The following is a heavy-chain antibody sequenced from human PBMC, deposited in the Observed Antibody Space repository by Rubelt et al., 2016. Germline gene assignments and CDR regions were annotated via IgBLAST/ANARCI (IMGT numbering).Heavy chain of an antibody. CDR3: ARDVVLGVAAGTGWFDP. Sequence: QVQLQESGPGLVKPSETLSLTCTVSGGSVSSGSYYWSWIRQPPGKGLEWIGYIYYSGSTNYNPSLKVGGLMLVVTSKNQFSLKVRSVTAADTAVYYCARDVVLGVAAGTGWFDPWGQGTLVTVSS. V-gene: IGHV4-61*01. CDR2: IYYSGST. D-gene: IGHD6-13*01. CDR1: GGSVSSGSYY. J-gene: IGHJ5*02.